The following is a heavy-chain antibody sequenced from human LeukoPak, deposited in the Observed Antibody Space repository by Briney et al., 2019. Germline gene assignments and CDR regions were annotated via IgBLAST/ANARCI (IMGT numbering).Heavy chain of an antibody. CDR1: GGSISSTSYY. CDR2: INHGGST. CDR3: ARLEKYQWLVLAYNWFDP. Sequence: PSETLSLTCVVSGGSISSTSYYWGWIRQPPGKGLEWIGEINHGGSTNYNPSLKSRVTISVDTSNNQFSLKLSSVTAADTAVYYCARLEKYQWLVLAYNWFDPWGQGTLVTVSS. V-gene: IGHV4-39*07. D-gene: IGHD6-19*01. J-gene: IGHJ5*02.